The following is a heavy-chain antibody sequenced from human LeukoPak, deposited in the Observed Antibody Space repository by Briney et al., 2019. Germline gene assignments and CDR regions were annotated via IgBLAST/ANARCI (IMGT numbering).Heavy chain of an antibody. CDR2: INPNSGGT. V-gene: IGHV1-2*02. J-gene: IGHJ6*02. Sequence: ASVKVSCKASGYTFTGYYMHWVRQAPGQGLEWMGWINPNSGGTNYAQKFQGRVTMTRDTSISTAYMELSRLRSDDTAVYYCARDRERAKAYYYYYGMDVWGQGTTVTVSS. CDR3: ARDRERAKAYYYYYGMDV. D-gene: IGHD5-24*01. CDR1: GYTFTGYY.